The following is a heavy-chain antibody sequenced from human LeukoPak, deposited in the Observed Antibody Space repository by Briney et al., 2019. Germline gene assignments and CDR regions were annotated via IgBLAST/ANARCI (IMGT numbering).Heavy chain of an antibody. CDR3: ARDDNSEYSNDAFDI. CDR1: GASIRSYS. CDR2: IHTSAST. D-gene: IGHD1-26*01. V-gene: IGHV4-4*07. J-gene: IGHJ3*02. Sequence: PSETLSLTCSVSGASIRSYSWSWLRKPAGKGLEWIGRIHTSASTAYNPSLKSRVTMSVDTSKNQFSLKPNSVTAADTAVYFCARDDNSEYSNDAFDIRGQGTLGTVSS.